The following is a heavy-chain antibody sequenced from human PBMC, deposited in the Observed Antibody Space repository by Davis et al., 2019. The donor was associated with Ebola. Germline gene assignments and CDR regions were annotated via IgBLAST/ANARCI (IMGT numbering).Heavy chain of an antibody. J-gene: IGHJ3*02. D-gene: IGHD5-24*01. Sequence: GESLKISCAASGFSFLSYAMSWVRQAPGKGLEWVSGISGSGGSTNYADSVKGRCTISRDNSKNSLYLQMNSLRAEDTAVYYCARATSRDGYIYDAFDIWGQGTLVTVSS. CDR2: ISGSGGST. V-gene: IGHV3-23*01. CDR1: GFSFLSYA. CDR3: ARATSRDGYIYDAFDI.